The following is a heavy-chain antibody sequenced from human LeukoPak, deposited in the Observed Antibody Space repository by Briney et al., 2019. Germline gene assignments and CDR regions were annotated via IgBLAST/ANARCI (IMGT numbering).Heavy chain of an antibody. V-gene: IGHV3-11*04. J-gene: IGHJ4*02. CDR3: ARDWAGGPHDY. CDR2: ISSSGNNI. CDR1: GFTFSDFY. Sequence: GGSLRLSCAASGFTFSDFYMSWIRQAPGKGLEWVSYISSSGNNIYYADSVKGRFTISRDNAKNSLYLQMNSLRAEDTAVYYCARDWAGGPHDYWGQGTLVTVSS. D-gene: IGHD3-10*01.